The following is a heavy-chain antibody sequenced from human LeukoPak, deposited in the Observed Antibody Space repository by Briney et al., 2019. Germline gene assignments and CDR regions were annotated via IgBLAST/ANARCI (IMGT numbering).Heavy chain of an antibody. D-gene: IGHD3-10*01. Sequence: SETLSLTCTVSGGSISSYYWSWIRQPPGKGLEWIGYIYYSGSTNYNPSLKSRVTISVDTSKNQFSLKLSSVTAADTAVYYCAKDYRRSRSGFDYWGQGTLVTVSS. CDR1: GGSISSYY. CDR3: AKDYRRSRSGFDY. J-gene: IGHJ4*02. CDR2: IYYSGST. V-gene: IGHV4-59*01.